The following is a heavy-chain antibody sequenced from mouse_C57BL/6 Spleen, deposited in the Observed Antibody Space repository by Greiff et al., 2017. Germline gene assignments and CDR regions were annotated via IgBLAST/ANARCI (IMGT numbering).Heavy chain of an antibody. CDR2: IDPSDSYT. D-gene: IGHD1-1*01. J-gene: IGHJ4*01. Sequence: QVQLKQPGAELVMPGASVKLSCKASGYTFTSYWMHWVKQRPGQGLEWIGEIDPSDSYTNYNQKFKGKSTLTVDKSSSTAYMQLSSLTSEDSAVYYCARSGYYYGSSPYAMDYWGQGTSVTVSS. V-gene: IGHV1-69*01. CDR3: ARSGYYYGSSPYAMDY. CDR1: GYTFTSYW.